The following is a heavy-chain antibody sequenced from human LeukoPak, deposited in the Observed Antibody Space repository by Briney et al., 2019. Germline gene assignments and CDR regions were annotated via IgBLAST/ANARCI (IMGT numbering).Heavy chain of an antibody. J-gene: IGHJ4*02. Sequence: GGSLRLSCAASGFTFSSYWMSWVRQAPGKGLEWVANIKQDGSEKYYVDSVKGRFTISRDNSKNTLYLQMNSLRAEDTAVYYCAKDRDLKYYDYVWGSYRWEYWGQGTLVTVSS. CDR3: AKDRDLKYYDYVWGSYRWEY. CDR2: IKQDGSEK. V-gene: IGHV3-7*03. CDR1: GFTFSSYW. D-gene: IGHD3-16*02.